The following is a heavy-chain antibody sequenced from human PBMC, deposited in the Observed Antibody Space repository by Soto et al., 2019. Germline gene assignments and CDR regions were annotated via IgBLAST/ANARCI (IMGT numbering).Heavy chain of an antibody. CDR1: GGSVSSSNYS. V-gene: IGHV4-30-2*01. J-gene: IGHJ5*02. CDR2: IYHSGST. CDR3: ARGQRREDWFDP. D-gene: IGHD1-26*01. Sequence: QLQLQESGSGLVKPSQTLSLTCTVSGGSVSSSNYSWSWIRQPPGKGLEWLGYIYHSGSTYYNPSLKSRVTISIDRSKNQFSLKLSSVTAADTAVYYCARGQRREDWFDPWGQGTLVTVSS.